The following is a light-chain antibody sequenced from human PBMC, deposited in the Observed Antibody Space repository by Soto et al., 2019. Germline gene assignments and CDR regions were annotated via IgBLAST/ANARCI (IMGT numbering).Light chain of an antibody. J-gene: IGKJ1*01. CDR1: QSISSW. Sequence: DIQMTQSPSTLSASVGDRVTITCRASQSISSWLAWYQQKPGKAPKFLIYKASTLQSGVPSRFSGSGSGTEFTLAISSLQPDDFATYYCQQYNDNWTFGQGTKVEIK. CDR3: QQYNDNWT. CDR2: KAS. V-gene: IGKV1-5*03.